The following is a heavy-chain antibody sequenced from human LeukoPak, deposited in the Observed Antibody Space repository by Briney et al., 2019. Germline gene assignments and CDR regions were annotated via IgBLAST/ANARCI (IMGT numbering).Heavy chain of an antibody. J-gene: IGHJ4*02. V-gene: IGHV1-2*02. CDR1: GYSFTGYY. D-gene: IGHD6-13*01. CDR3: ATGPGYSSAWYYY. Sequence: ASVKVSCKASGYSFTGYYIHWVRQAPGQGLEWMGWINPNSGGTNYAQKFQGRVTMTRDTSISTAYMELSRLRSDDTAVYYCATGPGYSSAWYYYWGQGTLVTVS. CDR2: INPNSGGT.